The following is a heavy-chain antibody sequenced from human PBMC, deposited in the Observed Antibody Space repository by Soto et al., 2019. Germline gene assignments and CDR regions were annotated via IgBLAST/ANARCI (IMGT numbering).Heavy chain of an antibody. Sequence: QVQLQESGPGLVKPSETLSLSCTVSGGSISSYYWSWFRQSPGKRMEWIGYVHHSWGSSYNPSLQSRVAISLDTSKSQFSLKVTSVTATDTAVYYCARQGFGPLHGLVDVWGQRTTVTVSS. CDR2: VHHSWGS. D-gene: IGHD3-10*01. CDR3: ARQGFGPLHGLVDV. J-gene: IGHJ6*02. CDR1: GGSISSYY. V-gene: IGHV4-59*08.